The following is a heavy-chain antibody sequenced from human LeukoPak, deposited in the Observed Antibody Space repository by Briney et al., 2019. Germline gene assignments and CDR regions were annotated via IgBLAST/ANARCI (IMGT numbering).Heavy chain of an antibody. CDR3: ARVPYGDYVDY. CDR2: IYYSGST. D-gene: IGHD4-17*01. CDR1: GGSISSYY. J-gene: IGHJ4*02. Sequence: SETLSLTCTVSGGSISSYYWSWIRQPPGRGLEWIGYIYYSGSTNYNPSLKSRVTISVDTSKNQFSLKLSSVTAADTAVYYCARVPYGDYVDYWGQGTLVTVSS. V-gene: IGHV4-59*01.